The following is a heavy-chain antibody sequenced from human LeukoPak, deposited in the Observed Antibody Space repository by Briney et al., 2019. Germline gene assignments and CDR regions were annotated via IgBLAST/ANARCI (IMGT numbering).Heavy chain of an antibody. CDR3: AKVGYSSGWSLYYYYYYYMDV. V-gene: IGHV3-23*01. CDR1: GFTVSSNY. D-gene: IGHD6-19*01. Sequence: PGGSLRLSCAASGFTVSSNYMSWVRQAPGKGLEWVSAISGSGGSTYYADSVKGRFTISRDNSKNTLYLQMNSLRAEDTAVYYCAKVGYSSGWSLYYYYYYYMDVWGKGTTVTISS. CDR2: ISGSGGST. J-gene: IGHJ6*03.